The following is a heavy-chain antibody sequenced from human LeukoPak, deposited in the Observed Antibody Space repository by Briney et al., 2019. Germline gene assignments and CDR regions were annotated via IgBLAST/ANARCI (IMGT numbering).Heavy chain of an antibody. D-gene: IGHD2-21*01. CDR3: AKDRGDPLNFDY. CDR1: GFTFRSYG. V-gene: IGHV3-23*01. J-gene: IGHJ4*02. Sequence: GGSLRLSCAASGFTFRSYGMSWVRQAPGKGLEWVSAISGSGGSTYYADSVKGRFTISRDNSKNTLYLQMNSLRAEDTAVYYCAKDRGDPLNFDYWGQGTLVTVSS. CDR2: ISGSGGST.